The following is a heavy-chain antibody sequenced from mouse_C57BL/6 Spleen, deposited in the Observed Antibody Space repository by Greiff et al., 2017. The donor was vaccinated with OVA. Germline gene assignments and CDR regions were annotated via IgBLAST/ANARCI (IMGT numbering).Heavy chain of an antibody. CDR1: GFNIKDYY. J-gene: IGHJ3*01. CDR2: IDPEDGET. Sequence: VQLQQSGAELVKPGASVKLSCTASGFNIKDYYMHWVKQRTEQGLEWIGRIDPEDGETKYAPKFQGKATIPADTTSNTAYLQLSSLTSEDTAVYYCARHDYDVGAWFAYWGQGTLVTVSA. CDR3: ARHDYDVGAWFAY. V-gene: IGHV14-2*01. D-gene: IGHD2-4*01.